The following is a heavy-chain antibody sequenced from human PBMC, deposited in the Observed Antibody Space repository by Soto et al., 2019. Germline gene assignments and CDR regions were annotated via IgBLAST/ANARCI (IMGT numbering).Heavy chain of an antibody. D-gene: IGHD3-22*01. J-gene: IGHJ5*02. CDR3: AKGGFYDSSGYYYDRWFDP. Sequence: GGSLRLSCAASGFTFSSYAMSWVRQAPGKGLEWVSAISGSGGSTYYADSVKGRFTISRDNSKNTLYLQMNSLRAEDTAVYYCAKGGFYDSSGYYYDRWFDPWGQGTLVTVSS. V-gene: IGHV3-23*01. CDR1: GFTFSSYA. CDR2: ISGSGGST.